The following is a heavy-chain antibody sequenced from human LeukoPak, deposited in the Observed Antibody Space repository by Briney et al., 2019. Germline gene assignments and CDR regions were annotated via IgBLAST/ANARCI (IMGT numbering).Heavy chain of an antibody. D-gene: IGHD2-2*01. CDR2: INWSGGST. Sequence: PGWSLRLSCTAFVFAFDEHGMSWVRQVPGRGLEWVAGINWSGGSTGYADPLRGRFTISRDNAKNSLYLQIDRLRAGDTALYYCARAPITSPFYFDYWGQGTLVTVSS. V-gene: IGHV3-20*04. CDR3: ARAPITSPFYFDY. J-gene: IGHJ4*02. CDR1: VFAFDEHG.